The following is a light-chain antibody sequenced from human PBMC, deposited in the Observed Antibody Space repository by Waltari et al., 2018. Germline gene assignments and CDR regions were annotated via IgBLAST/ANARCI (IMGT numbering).Light chain of an antibody. CDR3: QHYDGWPPSYT. J-gene: IGKJ2*01. V-gene: IGKV3-15*01. CDR1: QSISSN. CDR2: GAY. Sequence: DIVMTQSPATLSVSPGERVTLSCRASQSISSNLAWYQQGPGQAPKLLIYGAYNRDTGLPARFSGSGSGTEFTLTISSLQSGDFAVYFCQHYDGWPPSYTFGQGTKLEIK.